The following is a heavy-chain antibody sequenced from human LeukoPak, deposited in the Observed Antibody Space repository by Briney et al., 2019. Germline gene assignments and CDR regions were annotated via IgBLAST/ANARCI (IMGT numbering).Heavy chain of an antibody. J-gene: IGHJ5*02. V-gene: IGHV1-2*02. CDR1: GYTFTGYY. D-gene: IGHD6-13*01. CDR3: ARDAGIAAAGSSEGWFDP. Sequence: GASVKVSCKASGYTFTGYYMHWVRQAPGQGLEWMGWINPNSGGTNYAQKFQGRVTTTRDTSISTAYMELSRLRSDDTAVYYCARDAGIAAAGSSEGWFDPWGQGTLVTVSS. CDR2: INPNSGGT.